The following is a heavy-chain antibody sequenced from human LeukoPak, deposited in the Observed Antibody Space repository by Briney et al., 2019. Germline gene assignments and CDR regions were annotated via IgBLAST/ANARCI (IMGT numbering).Heavy chain of an antibody. V-gene: IGHV3-23*01. CDR3: AKDASYYDFWSGYSQSSFDY. CDR2: ISGGGDTT. D-gene: IGHD3-3*01. CDR1: GFTFSSYD. J-gene: IGHJ4*02. Sequence: GSLRLSRAASGFTFSSYDMSWVRQAPGRGLEWVSTISGGGDTTSYADSVKGRFTISRDNSKNTLYLQMNSLRAEHTAVYYCAKDASYYDFWSGYSQSSFDYWGQGTLVTASS.